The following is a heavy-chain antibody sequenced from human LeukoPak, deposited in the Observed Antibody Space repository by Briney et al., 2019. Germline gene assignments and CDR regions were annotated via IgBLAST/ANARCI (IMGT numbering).Heavy chain of an antibody. Sequence: ASVKVSCKASGYTFTSYYMHWVRQAPGQGLEWMGIINPSGGSTSYAQKFQGRVTMTRDTSTSTVYMELSSLRSEDTAVYYCARPRHRSCSGGDCSSRDGFDVWGQGTMVTV. CDR3: ARPRHRSCSGGDCSSRDGFDV. J-gene: IGHJ3*01. CDR2: INPSGGST. V-gene: IGHV1-46*01. CDR1: GYTFTSYY. D-gene: IGHD2-21*02.